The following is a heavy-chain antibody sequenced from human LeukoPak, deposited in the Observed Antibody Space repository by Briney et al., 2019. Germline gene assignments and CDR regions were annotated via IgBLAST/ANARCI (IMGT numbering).Heavy chain of an antibody. Sequence: GGSLRLSCAASGFPLSSYSINWVSQAPGKGLEWVSYISSSGSAIYYVDSVKGRFTVSRDNAKNSLFLQMNSPRAEDTAVYYCVRVKGSYFDYWGQGALVTVSS. V-gene: IGHV3-48*01. CDR3: VRVKGSYFDY. CDR2: ISSSGSAI. CDR1: GFPLSSYS. D-gene: IGHD2-15*01. J-gene: IGHJ4*02.